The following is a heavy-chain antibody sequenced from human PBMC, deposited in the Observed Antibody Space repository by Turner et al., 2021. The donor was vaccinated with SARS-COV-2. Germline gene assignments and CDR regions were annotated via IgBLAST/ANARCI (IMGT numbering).Heavy chain of an antibody. CDR3: ARARWHYYDSSGYYPDAFDI. CDR2: ISSSSSYI. CDR1: GFTFSRNS. V-gene: IGHV3-21*01. Sequence: EVQLVESGGGLVKHGGSLRLSCAAYGFTFSRNSMNWVRQAPGKGLEWVSSISSSSSYIYFADSVKGRFTISRDNAKNSLYLQMNSLRAEDTAVYYCARARWHYYDSSGYYPDAFDIWGQGTMVTVSS. J-gene: IGHJ3*02. D-gene: IGHD3-22*01.